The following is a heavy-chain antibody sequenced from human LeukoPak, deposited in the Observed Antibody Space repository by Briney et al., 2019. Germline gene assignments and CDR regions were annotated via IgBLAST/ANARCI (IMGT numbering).Heavy chain of an antibody. CDR1: GFTFSSYA. J-gene: IGHJ6*03. V-gene: IGHV3-23*01. Sequence: PGGSLRLSCAASGFTFSSYAMTWVRQAPGKGLEWVSSISFNGESTYYADSAKGRFTISRDNSKNTLYLQMNSLRAEDTAVYYCAKGGYSNGRYYYYYMDVWGEGTTVTVSS. CDR2: ISFNGEST. CDR3: AKGGYSNGRYYYYYMDV. D-gene: IGHD5-18*01.